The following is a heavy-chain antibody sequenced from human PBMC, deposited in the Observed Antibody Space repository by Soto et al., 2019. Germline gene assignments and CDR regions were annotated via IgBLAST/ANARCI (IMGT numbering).Heavy chain of an antibody. CDR3: ARLYSSGWYFDY. Sequence: SETLSLTCTVSGVSISSSSYYWGWIRQPPGKGLEWIGSIYYSGSTYYNPSLKSRVTISVDTSKNQFSLKLSSVTAADTAVYYCARLYSSGWYFDYWGQGTLVTVSS. D-gene: IGHD6-19*01. J-gene: IGHJ4*02. CDR1: GVSISSSSYY. V-gene: IGHV4-39*01. CDR2: IYYSGST.